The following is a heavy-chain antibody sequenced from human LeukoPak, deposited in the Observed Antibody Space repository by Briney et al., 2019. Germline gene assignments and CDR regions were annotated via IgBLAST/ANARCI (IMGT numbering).Heavy chain of an antibody. J-gene: IGHJ5*02. CDR3: ARDGVEMATIAYNWFDP. V-gene: IGHV1-2*02. Sequence: ASVRVSCKASGYTFTGYYMHWVRQAPGQGLEWMGWINPNSGGTNYAQKFQGRVTMTRDTSISTAYMELSRLRSDDTAVYYCARDGVEMATIAYNWFDPWGQGTLVTVSS. D-gene: IGHD5-24*01. CDR1: GYTFTGYY. CDR2: INPNSGGT.